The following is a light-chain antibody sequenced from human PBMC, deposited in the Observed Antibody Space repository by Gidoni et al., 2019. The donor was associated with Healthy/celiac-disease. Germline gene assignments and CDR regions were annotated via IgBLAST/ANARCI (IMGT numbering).Light chain of an antibody. CDR2: AAS. V-gene: IGKV1-39*01. Sequence: FQFTQSPSSLSASVGDRVTITCRASQSISSYLNWYQQKPGKAPKLLIYAASSLQSGVPSRFSGSGSGTDFTLTISSLQPEDFATYYCQQSYSTPRTFGQGTKVEIK. J-gene: IGKJ1*01. CDR1: QSISSY. CDR3: QQSYSTPRT.